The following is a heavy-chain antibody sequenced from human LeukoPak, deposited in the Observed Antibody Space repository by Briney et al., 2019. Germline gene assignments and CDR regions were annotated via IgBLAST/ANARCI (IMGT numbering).Heavy chain of an antibody. D-gene: IGHD3-3*01. CDR2: ISSFGSYR. CDR1: GFTFSSYS. CDR3: ARVTPADYDFWSGYYTVFSQH. Sequence: NPGETLTLTCAASGFTFSSYSLNWVRQAPGKGQEWVSSISSFGSYRYYAASVKGRFTVSRDDSKNSLSLQMTSLRSEDTALYYCARVTPADYDFWSGYYTVFSQHWGQGTLVTVSS. V-gene: IGHV3-21*06. J-gene: IGHJ1*01.